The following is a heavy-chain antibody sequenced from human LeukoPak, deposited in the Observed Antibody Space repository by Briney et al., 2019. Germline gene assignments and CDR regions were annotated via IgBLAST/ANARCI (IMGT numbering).Heavy chain of an antibody. Sequence: GESLKISCKGSGYSFTNYWIGWVRQMPGKGLEWMGIIYPGDSDTRYSPSFQGQVTISADKSISTAYLQWSSLKASDTAMYYCARLGPRIYSSGYTNFDYWGQGTLVTVSS. V-gene: IGHV5-51*01. D-gene: IGHD3-22*01. CDR2: IYPGDSDT. J-gene: IGHJ4*02. CDR1: GYSFTNYW. CDR3: ARLGPRIYSSGYTNFDY.